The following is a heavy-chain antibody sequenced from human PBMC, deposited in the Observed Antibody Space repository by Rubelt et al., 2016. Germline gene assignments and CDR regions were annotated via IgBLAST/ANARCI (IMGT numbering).Heavy chain of an antibody. J-gene: IGHJ4*02. D-gene: IGHD6-19*01. CDR2: IDRDDDT. CDR3: ARLVAGLPFDY. V-gene: IGHV2-70*01. Sequence: QVTLRESGPALVKPTQTLTLTCTFSGFSLITSGMCVSWIRQPPGQALEWLAPIDRDDDTYYSTSLKTRFTISKDTSKNQVVLTMTNMDPGDTATYYCARLVAGLPFDYGGKGSLVTVSS. CDR1: GFSLITSGMC.